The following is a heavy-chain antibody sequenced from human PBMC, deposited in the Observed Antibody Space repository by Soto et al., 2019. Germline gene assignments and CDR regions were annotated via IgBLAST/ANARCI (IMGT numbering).Heavy chain of an antibody. CDR3: ARHTYDSSGYYRRTYYGMDV. V-gene: IGHV5-51*01. CDR2: IYPGDSDT. J-gene: IGHJ6*02. CDR1: GYSFTSYW. Sequence: PGESLKISCKGSGYSFTSYWIGWVRQMPGKGLEWMGIIYPGDSDTRYSPSFQGQVTISADKSISTAYLQWSSLKASDTAMYYCARHTYDSSGYYRRTYYGMDVWGQGTTVTVSS. D-gene: IGHD3-22*01.